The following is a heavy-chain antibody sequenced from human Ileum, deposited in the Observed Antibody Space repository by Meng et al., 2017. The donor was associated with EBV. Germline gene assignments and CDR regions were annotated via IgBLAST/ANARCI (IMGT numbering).Heavy chain of an antibody. D-gene: IGHD1-26*01. CDR3: AGDPHSGSPH. Sequence: QVQLPESGPGLMTPSASLSPTCTAPGGSVSSAHSFWTWIRQPPGKGLEWIGYMSYSGSTNYSPPLESRVTISVDTSKNQFSLKLSSVTAADTAVYYCAGDPHSGSPHWGQGTLVTVSS. V-gene: IGHV4-61*01. CDR1: GGSVSSAHSF. J-gene: IGHJ4*02. CDR2: MSYSGST.